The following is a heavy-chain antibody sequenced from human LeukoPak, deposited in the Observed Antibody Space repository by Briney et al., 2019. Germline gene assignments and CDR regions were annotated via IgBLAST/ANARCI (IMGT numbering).Heavy chain of an antibody. CDR1: GYSMSSGYY. CDR2: IYYSGST. V-gene: IGHV4-38-2*02. D-gene: IGHD3-10*01. CDR3: ARSGFGSGIWFDP. J-gene: IGHJ5*02. Sequence: PSETLSLTCTVSGYSMSSGYYWGWIRQPPGKGLEWIGSIYYSGSTYYNPSLKSRVTISVDTSKNQFSLKLSSVTAADTAVYYCARSGFGSGIWFDPWGQGTLVTVSS.